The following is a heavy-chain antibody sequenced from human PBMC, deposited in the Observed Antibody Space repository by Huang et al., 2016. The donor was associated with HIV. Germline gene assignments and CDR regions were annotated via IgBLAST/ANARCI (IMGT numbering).Heavy chain of an antibody. V-gene: IGHV3-7*01. Sequence: LVESGGGLVRPGGSLRLSCAGSTVTFSAYWMTWVRQSPGQGLEWVASSRQDGSEKHYVDSVEGRFNSSRDNGKKLLFLEMRSLGVDDTAVYFCAAKADAMDVWGQGTTVIVSS. CDR1: TVTFSAYW. CDR2: SRQDGSEK. J-gene: IGHJ6*02. CDR3: AAKADAMDV.